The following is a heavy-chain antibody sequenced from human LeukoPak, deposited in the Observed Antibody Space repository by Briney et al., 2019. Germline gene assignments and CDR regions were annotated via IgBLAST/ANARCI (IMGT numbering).Heavy chain of an antibody. D-gene: IGHD2-2*01. V-gene: IGHV4-59*01. CDR1: GGSISSYY. CDR3: ARSVRYCSSTSCEGLDYYYYMDV. CDR2: IYYSGST. Sequence: SETLSLTCTVSGGSISSYYWSWIRQPPGKGLEWIGYIYYSGSTNYNSSLKSRVTISVDTSKNQFSLKLSSVTAADTAVYYCARSVRYCSSTSCEGLDYYYYMDVWGKGTTVTVSS. J-gene: IGHJ6*03.